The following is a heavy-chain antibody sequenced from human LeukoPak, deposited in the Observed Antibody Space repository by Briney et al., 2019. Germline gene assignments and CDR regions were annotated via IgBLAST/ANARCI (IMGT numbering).Heavy chain of an antibody. J-gene: IGHJ4*02. Sequence: PSETLSLTCTVSGGSIRSSDYYWGWIRQPPGKGLEWIGSIHYSGSTYYKPSLKSRVTISVDTSKNQVSLKLSSVTAADTAVYYCAREGNDYNLDYWGQGTLVTVSS. V-gene: IGHV4-39*07. CDR1: GGSIRSSDYY. CDR3: AREGNDYNLDY. D-gene: IGHD4-11*01. CDR2: IHYSGST.